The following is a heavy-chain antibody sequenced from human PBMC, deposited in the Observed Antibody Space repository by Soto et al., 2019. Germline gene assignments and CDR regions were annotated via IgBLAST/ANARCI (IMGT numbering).Heavy chain of an antibody. J-gene: IGHJ1*01. CDR2: ISYDGSNK. D-gene: IGHD2-8*01. CDR1: GFTFSTYG. Sequence: GGSLRLSCAASGFTFSTYGMHWVRQAPGKGLEWVAVISYDGSNKYYADSVKGRFTISRDNSKNTLYLQMNSLRAEDTAVYYGAKANDDCGKGTLVTV. V-gene: IGHV3-30*18. CDR3: AKANDD.